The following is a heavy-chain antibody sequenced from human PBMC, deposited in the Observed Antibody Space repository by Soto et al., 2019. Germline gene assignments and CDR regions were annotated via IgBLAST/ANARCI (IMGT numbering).Heavy chain of an antibody. J-gene: IGHJ4*02. Sequence: QVQLVQSGAEVKKPGSSVKVSCKASGGTFSSYTISWVRQAPGQGLEWMGRIIPILGIANYAQKFQGRVTITADKSTSTAYMELSSLRSEDTAVYYGARGGGAAAGPPHYWGQGTLVTVSS. CDR2: IIPILGIA. V-gene: IGHV1-69*02. D-gene: IGHD6-13*01. CDR1: GGTFSSYT. CDR3: ARGGGAAAGPPHY.